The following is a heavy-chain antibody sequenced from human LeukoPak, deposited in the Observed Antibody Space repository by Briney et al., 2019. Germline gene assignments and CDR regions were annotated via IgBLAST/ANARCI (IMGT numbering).Heavy chain of an antibody. CDR2: IYYSGST. CDR3: ARDWLYGMDV. Sequence: SETLSLTCTVSGGSISSGGYYWSWIRQHPGKGLEWIGYIYYSGSTYYNPSLKSRVTISVDTSKNQFSPKLSSVTAADTAVYYCARDWLYGMDVWGQGTTVTVSS. D-gene: IGHD5-12*01. J-gene: IGHJ6*02. V-gene: IGHV4-31*03. CDR1: GGSISSGGYY.